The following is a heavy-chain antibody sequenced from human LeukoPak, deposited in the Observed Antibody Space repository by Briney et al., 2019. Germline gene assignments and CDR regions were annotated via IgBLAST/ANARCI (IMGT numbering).Heavy chain of an antibody. J-gene: IGHJ6*03. CDR2: IYYSGST. Sequence: ASETLSLTCTVSGGSISSYYWSWIRQPPGKGLEWIGYIYYSGSTNYNPSLKSRVTISVDTSKNQFSLKLSSVTAADTAVYYCARGVGSGWYEDYYYYMDVWGKGTTVTVSS. V-gene: IGHV4-59*01. CDR3: ARGVGSGWYEDYYYYMDV. D-gene: IGHD6-19*01. CDR1: GGSISSYY.